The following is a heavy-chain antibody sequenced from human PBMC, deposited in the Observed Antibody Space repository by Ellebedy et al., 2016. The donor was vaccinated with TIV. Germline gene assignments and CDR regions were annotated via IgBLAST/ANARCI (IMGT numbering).Heavy chain of an antibody. CDR1: GPTRTNSW. V-gene: IGHV3-74*01. CDR3: AKAYYGDYESNCFDY. Sequence: GESLKISXDTSGPTRTNSWMHWVRQAPGKGLMWVSRIDDDGGTMNYADSVKGRFTISRDNAKNSLYLQMNSLRAEDTALYYCAKAYYGDYESNCFDYWGQGTLVTVSS. CDR2: IDDDGGTM. D-gene: IGHD4-17*01. J-gene: IGHJ4*02.